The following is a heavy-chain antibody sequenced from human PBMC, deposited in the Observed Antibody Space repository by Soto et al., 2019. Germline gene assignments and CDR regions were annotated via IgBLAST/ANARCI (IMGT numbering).Heavy chain of an antibody. CDR2: ISGSGGRT. V-gene: IGHV3-23*01. Sequence: EVQLLESGGVLVQPGGSLRLSCAASGFTFSTYAMTWVRQAPGKGLEWVSSISGSGGRTYYADSVKGRFTISRDNSKNTLYLQTNSLRAEDTAVYYCAKAGDYHGSESYFPIDYWGQGTLVPVSS. CDR1: GFTFSTYA. CDR3: AKAGDYHGSESYFPIDY. J-gene: IGHJ4*02. D-gene: IGHD3-10*01.